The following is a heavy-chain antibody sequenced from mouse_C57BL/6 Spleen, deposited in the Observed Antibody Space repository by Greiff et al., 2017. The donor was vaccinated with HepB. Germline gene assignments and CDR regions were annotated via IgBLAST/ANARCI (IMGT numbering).Heavy chain of an antibody. V-gene: IGHV1-18*01. J-gene: IGHJ2*01. D-gene: IGHD1-1*01. CDR2: INPNNGGT. CDR1: GYTFTDYN. CDR3: ARSHYYGSFFDY. Sequence: EVKLQESGPELVKPGASVKIPCKASGYTFTDYNMDWVKQSHGKSLEWIGDINPNNGGTIYNQKFKGKATLTVDKSSSTAYMELRSLTSEDTAVYYCARSHYYGSFFDYWGQGTTLTVSS.